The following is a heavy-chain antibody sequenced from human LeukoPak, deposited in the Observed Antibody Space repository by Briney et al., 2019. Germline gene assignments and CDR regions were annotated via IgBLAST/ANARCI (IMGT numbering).Heavy chain of an antibody. CDR2: INPSGTST. J-gene: IGHJ4*02. V-gene: IGHV1-46*01. Sequence: ASVKVSCKASGYTFSNYYMHGVRQAPGQGREGMGIINPSGTSTPYAQEFQGRVTMTRDMSTKAVYMELSSLRSEDTAVYYCARGGNWNDLDYWGQGTLVTVSS. CDR1: GYTFSNYY. CDR3: ARGGNWNDLDY. D-gene: IGHD1-20*01.